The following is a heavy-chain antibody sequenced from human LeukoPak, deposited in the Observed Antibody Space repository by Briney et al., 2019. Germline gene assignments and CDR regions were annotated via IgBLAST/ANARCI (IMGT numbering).Heavy chain of an antibody. J-gene: IGHJ4*02. V-gene: IGHV4-4*07. CDR1: GGSISSYY. CDR3: ARGVEYCSSTSCYPYFDY. Sequence: SETLSLTCTVSGGSISSYYWSWIRQPAGEGLEWIGRIYTSGSTNYNPSFKSRVTMSVDTSKNQFSLRLSSVTAADTAVYYCARGVEYCSSTSCYPYFDYWGQGTLVTVSS. CDR2: IYTSGST. D-gene: IGHD2-2*01.